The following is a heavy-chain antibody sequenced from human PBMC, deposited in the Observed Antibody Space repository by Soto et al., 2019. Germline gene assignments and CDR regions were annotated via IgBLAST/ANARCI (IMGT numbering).Heavy chain of an antibody. CDR2: IYYSGST. CDR1: GGSISSGGYY. D-gene: IGHD3-10*01. CDR3: AKLSHYGSESYYKVYWFDP. Sequence: PSETLSLTCTVSGGSISSGGYYWSWIRQHPGKGLEWIGYIYYSGSTYYNPSLKSRVTISVDTSKNQFSLKLSSVTAADTAVYYCAKLSHYGSESYYKVYWFDPWGQGTLVTVSS. J-gene: IGHJ5*02. V-gene: IGHV4-31*03.